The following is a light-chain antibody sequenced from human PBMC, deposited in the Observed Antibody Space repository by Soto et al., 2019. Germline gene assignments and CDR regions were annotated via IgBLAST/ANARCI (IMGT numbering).Light chain of an antibody. CDR1: HSVSSH. V-gene: IGKV3-15*01. CDR3: QQYNNWPIT. J-gene: IGKJ5*01. Sequence: EVVMTQSPATLSVSPGERATLSCRASHSVSSHLAWYQQKPGQAPRLLIYGASTRATGIPARFSGSGSGTEFTLTISSLQSEDFAVYYCQQYNNWPITLGPGTRLEIK. CDR2: GAS.